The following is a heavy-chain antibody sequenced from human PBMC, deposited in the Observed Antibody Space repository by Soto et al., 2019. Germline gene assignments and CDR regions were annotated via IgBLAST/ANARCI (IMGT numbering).Heavy chain of an antibody. Sequence: GGSLRLSCAASGFTFSSYLMSWVRQAPGKGLEWVANIKQDGSEKYYVDSVKGRFTISRDNAKNSLYLQMNSLRAEDTAVYYCARDKQQLANYYYYGMDVWGQGTRLAVYS. CDR2: IKQDGSEK. J-gene: IGHJ6*02. D-gene: IGHD6-13*01. CDR1: GFTFSSYL. V-gene: IGHV3-7*01. CDR3: ARDKQQLANYYYYGMDV.